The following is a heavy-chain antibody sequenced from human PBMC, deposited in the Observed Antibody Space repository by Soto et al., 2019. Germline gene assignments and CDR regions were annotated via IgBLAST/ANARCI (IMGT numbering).Heavy chain of an antibody. CDR2: VYYRGRS. CDR1: GGSVSNSNYY. CDR3: ERYSSTYYDFWSGYRPSYYLDY. Sequence: SETLSLTFTVSGGSVSNSNYYWGWIRQSQGTGLEWIGSVYYRGRSYSKSSVKSRVTISVDTSKNQFSLKLSSVTAADTAVYYCERYSSTYYDFWSGYRPSYYLDYWGQGTLVTVSS. V-gene: IGHV4-39*07. J-gene: IGHJ4*02. D-gene: IGHD3-3*01.